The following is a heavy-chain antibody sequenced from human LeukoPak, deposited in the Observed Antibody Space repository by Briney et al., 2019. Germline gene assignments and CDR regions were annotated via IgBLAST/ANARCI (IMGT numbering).Heavy chain of an antibody. J-gene: IGHJ5*02. CDR2: IYHSGST. D-gene: IGHD3-22*01. CDR3: ATSITMIVFNWFDP. CDR1: GGSISSSSYC. Sequence: SETLSLTCTVSGGSISSSSYCWGWIRQPPGKGLEWIGSIYHSGSTYYNPSLKSRVTISVNTSKNQFSLKLSSVTAADTAVYYCATSITMIVFNWFDPWGQGTLVTVSS. V-gene: IGHV4-39*07.